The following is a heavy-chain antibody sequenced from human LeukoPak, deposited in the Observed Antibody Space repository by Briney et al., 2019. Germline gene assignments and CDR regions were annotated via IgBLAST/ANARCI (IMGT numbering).Heavy chain of an antibody. V-gene: IGHV4-59*11. CDR1: GGSISSHY. D-gene: IGHD1-1*01. Sequence: PSETLSLTCTVSGGSISSHYWSWIRQPPGKGLDWSGYIYYSGSTNYNPSLKSRVTISVDTSKNQFSLKLSSVTAADTAVYYCARDYGVRTTGTTAYYYYMDVWGKGTTLTVSS. J-gene: IGHJ6*03. CDR2: IYYSGST. CDR3: ARDYGVRTTGTTAYYYYMDV.